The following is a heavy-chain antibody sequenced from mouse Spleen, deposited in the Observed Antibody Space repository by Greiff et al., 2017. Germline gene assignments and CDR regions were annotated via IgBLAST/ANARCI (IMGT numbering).Heavy chain of an antibody. J-gene: IGHJ2*01. CDR1: GFTFSSYT. CDR2: ISSGGGNT. V-gene: IGHV5-9*04. D-gene: IGHD4-1*01. Sequence: DVKLVESGGGLVKPGGSLKLSCAASGFTFSSYTMSWVRQTPAKRLEWVATISSGGGNTYYPDSVKGRFTISRDNARNTLYLQMSSLRSEDTAMYYCARHGTGTWDYFDYWGQGTTLTVSS. CDR3: ARHGTGTWDYFDY.